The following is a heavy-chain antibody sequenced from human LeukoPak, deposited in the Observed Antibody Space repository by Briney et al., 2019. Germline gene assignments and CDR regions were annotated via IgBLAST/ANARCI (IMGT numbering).Heavy chain of an antibody. V-gene: IGHV1-69*01. CDR3: ARDAAPTIFGVVTLDY. CDR2: IIPIFGTA. J-gene: IGHJ4*02. CDR1: GGTFSSYA. D-gene: IGHD3-3*01. Sequence: SVKVSCKASGGTFSSYAISWVRQAPGQGLEWMGVIIPIFGTANYAQKFQGRVTITADESTSTAYMELSSLRSEDPAVYYCARDAAPTIFGVVTLDYWGQGTLVTVSS.